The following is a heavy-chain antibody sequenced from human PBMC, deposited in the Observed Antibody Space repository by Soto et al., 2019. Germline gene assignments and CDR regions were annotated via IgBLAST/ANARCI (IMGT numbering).Heavy chain of an antibody. CDR1: GGTFSSYA. D-gene: IGHD2-15*01. J-gene: IGHJ6*02. V-gene: IGHV1-69*13. CDR2: IIPIFGTA. Sequence: SVNVSCKASGGTFSSYAISWVRQAPGQGLGWMGWIIPIFGTANYAQKFQGRVSITADESTSTAYMELSSLRSEDTAVYYCARSSAGGLANIVVVVAATLLWSGGMDVWGQGTTVTVSS. CDR3: ARSSAGGLANIVVVVAATLLWSGGMDV.